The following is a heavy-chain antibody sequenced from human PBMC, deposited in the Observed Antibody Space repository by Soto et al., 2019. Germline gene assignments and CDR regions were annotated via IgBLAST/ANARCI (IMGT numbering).Heavy chain of an antibody. CDR3: AKLAVVVPVTPHDYMDV. D-gene: IGHD2-2*01. J-gene: IGHJ6*02. Sequence: QVRLVESGGGVVQPGRSLRLSCVASGFTFSDYGMHWVRHSPGKGLEWVAVISYHGNEYYSDSVKGRFTISRDNSEKTLYLQMNSLRAEDTAVYYCAKLAVVVPVTPHDYMDVWGQGTAVTVSS. CDR1: GFTFSDYG. V-gene: IGHV3-30*18. CDR2: ISYHGNE.